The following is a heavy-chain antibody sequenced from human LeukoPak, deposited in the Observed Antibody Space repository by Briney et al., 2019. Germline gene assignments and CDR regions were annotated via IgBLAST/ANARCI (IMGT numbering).Heavy chain of an antibody. CDR1: GYTFTSYG. Sequence: GASVKVSCKASGYTFTSYGISWVRQAPGQGLEWMGWISAYNGNTNYAQKFQGRVTITADESTSTAYMELSSLRSEDTAVYYCARVYGDGYFDYWGQGTLVTVSS. V-gene: IGHV1-18*01. CDR3: ARVYGDGYFDY. CDR2: ISAYNGNT. J-gene: IGHJ4*02. D-gene: IGHD4-17*01.